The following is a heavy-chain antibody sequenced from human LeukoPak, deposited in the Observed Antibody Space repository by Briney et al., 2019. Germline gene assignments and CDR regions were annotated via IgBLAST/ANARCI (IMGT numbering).Heavy chain of an antibody. Sequence: GASVKVSCKASGGTFSSYAISWVRQAPGQGPEWMGGIIPSVGTANYAQKFQGRVTITADKSTSTAYMELSSLRAEDTAVYYCARVGEYYYDSSGYYPWRDDAFDIWGQGTMVTVSS. CDR2: IIPSVGTA. CDR3: ARVGEYYYDSSGYYPWRDDAFDI. J-gene: IGHJ3*02. D-gene: IGHD3-22*01. V-gene: IGHV1-69*06. CDR1: GGTFSSYA.